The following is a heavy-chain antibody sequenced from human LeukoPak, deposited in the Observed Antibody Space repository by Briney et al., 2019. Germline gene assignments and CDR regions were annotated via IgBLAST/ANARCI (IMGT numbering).Heavy chain of an antibody. V-gene: IGHV4-4*07. J-gene: IGHJ3*02. CDR3: ARTLYYYDSSGYPLEAFDI. D-gene: IGHD3-22*01. CDR1: GGSISSYY. CDR2: IYTSGST. Sequence: PSETLSLTCTVSGGSISSYYWSWIRQPAGKGLEWIGRIYTSGSTNYNPSLKSRVTMSVDTSKNQFSLKLSSVTAAGTAVYYCARTLYYYDSSGYPLEAFDIWGQGTMVTVSS.